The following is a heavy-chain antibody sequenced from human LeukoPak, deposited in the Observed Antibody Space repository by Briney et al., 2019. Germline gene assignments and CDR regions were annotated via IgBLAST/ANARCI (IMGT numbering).Heavy chain of an antibody. J-gene: IGHJ5*02. CDR3: ARDHIDGFNPNNWFDP. Sequence: SETLSLTCTVSGDSISKDYYCWAWIRQPPGKGREWIGTIYNNANTYYNPPLESRVTMSVDTSKNQISLTLTSVTAADTAVYYCARDHIDGFNPNNWFDPWGQGTLVTVSS. D-gene: IGHD5-24*01. CDR2: IYNNANT. CDR1: GDSISKDYYC. V-gene: IGHV4-39*07.